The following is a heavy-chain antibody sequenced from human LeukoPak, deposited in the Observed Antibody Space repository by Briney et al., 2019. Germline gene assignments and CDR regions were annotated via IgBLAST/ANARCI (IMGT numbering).Heavy chain of an antibody. J-gene: IGHJ5*02. CDR1: GFTFSSYA. V-gene: IGHV3-23*01. D-gene: IGHD3-22*01. Sequence: GGSVRVSCAASGFTFSSYAMSWVRQAPGKGLEWVAAISGSGGSTYYADSVKGRFTISRDNSKNTLYMQMNSLRAEDTAVYYCAKNSHYYDSSGYYYLSWFDPWGQGTLVTVSS. CDR2: ISGSGGST. CDR3: AKNSHYYDSSGYYYLSWFDP.